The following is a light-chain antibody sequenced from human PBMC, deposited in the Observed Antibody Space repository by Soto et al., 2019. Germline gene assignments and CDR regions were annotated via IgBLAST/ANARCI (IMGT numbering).Light chain of an antibody. CDR1: HDISTY. Sequence: PSLLSASVGARVTITCRASHDISTYLAWYQQKPGKAPKLMIYEASTLQSGVPSRFSGSGSGTEFTLTISGLLPEDFATYHCQQLNTLPFTFGQGTRLESK. J-gene: IGKJ5*01. CDR3: QQLNTLPFT. V-gene: IGKV1-9*01. CDR2: EAS.